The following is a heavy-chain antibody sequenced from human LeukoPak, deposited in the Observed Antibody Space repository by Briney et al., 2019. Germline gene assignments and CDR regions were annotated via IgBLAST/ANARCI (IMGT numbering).Heavy chain of an antibody. Sequence: SETLSLTCTVSGGSISSSSYYWGWIRQPPGKGLEWIGSIDYSGSTYYNPSLKSRVTISVDTSKNQFSLKLSSVAAADTAVYYCARAHGSSRYRYYYYMDVWGKGTTVTVSS. V-gene: IGHV4-39*07. D-gene: IGHD6-13*01. CDR1: GGSISSSSYY. J-gene: IGHJ6*03. CDR2: IDYSGST. CDR3: ARAHGSSRYRYYYYMDV.